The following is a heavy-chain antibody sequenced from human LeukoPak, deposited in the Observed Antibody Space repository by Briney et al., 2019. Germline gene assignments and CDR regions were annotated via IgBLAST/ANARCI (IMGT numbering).Heavy chain of an antibody. CDR3: ARDYKRFDY. J-gene: IGHJ4*02. CDR2: ISSSSSYI. V-gene: IGHV3-21*01. CDR1: GFTFSSYA. D-gene: IGHD3-10*01. Sequence: GGSLRLSCAASGFTFSSYAMHWVRQAPGKGLEWVSSISSSSSYIYYADSVKGRFTISRDNSKNTLYLQMNSLRAEDTAVYYCARDYKRFDYWGQGTLVTVSS.